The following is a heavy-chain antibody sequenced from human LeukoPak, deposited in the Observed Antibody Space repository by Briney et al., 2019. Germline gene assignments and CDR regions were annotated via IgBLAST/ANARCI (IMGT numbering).Heavy chain of an antibody. CDR3: ARPFTIFGGMDV. CDR1: GGSISSYY. CDR2: IYYSGST. J-gene: IGHJ6*02. V-gene: IGHV4-59*08. Sequence: SETLSLTCTVSGGSISSYYWSWIRQPPGKGLEWIGYIYYSGSTNYNPSLKNRVTISVDTSKNQFSLKLSSVTAADTAVYYCARPFTIFGGMDVWGQGTTVTVSS. D-gene: IGHD3-3*01.